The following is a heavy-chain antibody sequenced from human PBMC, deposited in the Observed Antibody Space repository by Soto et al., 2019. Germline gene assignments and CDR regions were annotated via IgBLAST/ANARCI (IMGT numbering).Heavy chain of an antibody. Sequence: QMQRVQSGPEVKKPGTSVKVSCKASGFTFTSSAMQWVRQARGQRLAWIGWIGVGSGNTNYAQKFQERVTITRDMSTSTAYLELSSLRSEETAVYYCAAVRYCSSTSCYSTYGYYYYGMDVWGQGTTVTVSS. CDR3: AAVRYCSSTSCYSTYGYYYYGMDV. J-gene: IGHJ6*02. D-gene: IGHD2-2*01. V-gene: IGHV1-58*02. CDR1: GFTFTSSA. CDR2: IGVGSGNT.